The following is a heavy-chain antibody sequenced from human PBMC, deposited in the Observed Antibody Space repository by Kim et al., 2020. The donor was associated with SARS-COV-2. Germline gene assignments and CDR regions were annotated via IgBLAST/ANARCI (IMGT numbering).Heavy chain of an antibody. J-gene: IGHJ4*02. V-gene: IGHV3-64*01. Sequence: GGSLRLSCAASGFSFSAAGMHWVRQAPGKGLESVAAISTNGATTYHGKSVKGRFTISRDDSKNTLYLQMGSLRAEDTAVYFCVRVRYNSGSDYFDYWGQGTLVTVSS. CDR3: VRVRYNSGSDYFDY. CDR1: GFSFSAAG. D-gene: IGHD5-18*01. CDR2: ISTNGATT.